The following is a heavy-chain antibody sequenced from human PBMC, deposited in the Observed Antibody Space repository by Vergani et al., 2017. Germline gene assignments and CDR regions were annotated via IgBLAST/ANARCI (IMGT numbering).Heavy chain of an antibody. CDR1: GFTFSSYG. Sequence: QVQLVESGGGVVQPGRSLRLSCAASGFTFSSYGMHWVRQAPGKGLEWVAVISYDGSNKYYADSLKGRFTISRDNSKNTLYLQMNSLRAEDTAVYYCAKEGTAMVPYYFDYWGQGTLVTVSS. CDR3: AKEGTAMVPYYFDY. J-gene: IGHJ4*02. D-gene: IGHD5-18*01. CDR2: ISYDGSNK. V-gene: IGHV3-30*18.